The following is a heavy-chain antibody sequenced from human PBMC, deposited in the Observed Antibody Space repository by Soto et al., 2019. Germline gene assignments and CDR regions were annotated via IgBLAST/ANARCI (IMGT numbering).Heavy chain of an antibody. CDR3: ANGYCSGGSCYPPYYYMDV. D-gene: IGHD2-15*01. CDR1: GGSFSGYY. V-gene: IGHV4-34*01. J-gene: IGHJ6*03. Sequence: SETLSLTCAVYGGSFSGYYWSWVRQPPGKGLEWIGEINHSGSTNYNPSLKSRVTISVDTSKNQFSLKLSSVTAADTAVDYCANGYCSGGSCYPPYYYMDVWGKGTTVTVSS. CDR2: INHSGST.